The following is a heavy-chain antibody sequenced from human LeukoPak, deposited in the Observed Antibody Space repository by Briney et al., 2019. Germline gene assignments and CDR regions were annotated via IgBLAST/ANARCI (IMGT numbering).Heavy chain of an antibody. J-gene: IGHJ4*02. CDR3: ARDAPRRLGPLFDY. CDR1: GVSISDYH. CDR2: IYYSGST. V-gene: IGHV4-59*01. Sequence: SETLSLTCTVSGVSISDYHWSWIRQPPGKGLEWIGYIYYSGSTNYNPSLKSRVTISVDTSKNQFSLKLSSVTAADTAVYYCARDAPRRLGPLFDYWGQGTLVTVSS. D-gene: IGHD6-19*01.